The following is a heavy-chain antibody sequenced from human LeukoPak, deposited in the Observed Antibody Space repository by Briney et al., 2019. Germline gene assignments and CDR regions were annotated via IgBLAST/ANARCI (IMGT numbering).Heavy chain of an antibody. Sequence: GGSLRLSCAASGFAFNRYAMSWARQAPGKGLEWVSLIESTGARTYYTGSVKGRFTISRDDSKNTLYLHMTSLRAEDTALYYCARDTYGAPDSWGQGTLVTVSS. D-gene: IGHD4-17*01. V-gene: IGHV3-23*01. J-gene: IGHJ4*02. CDR3: ARDTYGAPDS. CDR1: GFAFNRYA. CDR2: IESTGART.